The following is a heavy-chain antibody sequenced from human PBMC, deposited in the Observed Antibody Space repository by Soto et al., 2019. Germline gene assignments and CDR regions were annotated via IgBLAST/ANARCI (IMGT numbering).Heavy chain of an antibody. J-gene: IGHJ4*02. V-gene: IGHV1-69*08. CDR2: IIPLLDTA. CDR3: ARGLRGLGGIHPTHYFDY. D-gene: IGHD5-18*01. CDR1: GGTFSTYT. Sequence: QVQLVQSGAEVKKPGSSVMVSCKASGGTFSTYTINWVRQAPGQGLEWMGRIIPLLDTANYAQRFQGRVTITADTSTSTAYMELSGLRSDDTAVYYCARGLRGLGGIHPTHYFDYWGRGTPVTVSS.